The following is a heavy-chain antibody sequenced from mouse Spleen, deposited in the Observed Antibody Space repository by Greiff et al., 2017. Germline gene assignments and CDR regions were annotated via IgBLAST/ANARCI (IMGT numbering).Heavy chain of an antibody. Sequence: EVMLVESGGGLVKPGGSLKLSCAASGFTFSDYGMHWVRQAPEKGLEWVAYISSGSSTIYYADTVKGRFTISRDNAKNTLFLQMTSLRSEDTAMYYCARNYYDGSYWYFDVWGAGTTVTVSS. CDR3: ARNYYDGSYWYFDV. V-gene: IGHV5-17*01. D-gene: IGHD1-1*01. CDR1: GFTFSDYG. J-gene: IGHJ1*01. CDR2: ISSGSSTI.